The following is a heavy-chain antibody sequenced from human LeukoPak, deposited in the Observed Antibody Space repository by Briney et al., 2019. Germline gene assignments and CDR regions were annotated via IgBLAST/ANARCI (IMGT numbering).Heavy chain of an antibody. CDR1: GFTVSSNY. J-gene: IGHJ4*02. Sequence: PGGSLRLSCAASGFTVSSNYMSWVRQAPGKGLEWVSVIYSGGSTYYADSVKGRFTISRDNSKNTLYLQMNSLRAEDTAVYYCAKVIAVAGPESDYWGQGTLVTVSS. CDR2: IYSGGST. CDR3: AKVIAVAGPESDY. V-gene: IGHV3-53*01. D-gene: IGHD6-19*01.